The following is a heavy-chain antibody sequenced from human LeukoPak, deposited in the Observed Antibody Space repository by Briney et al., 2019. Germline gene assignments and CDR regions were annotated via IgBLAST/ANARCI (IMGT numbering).Heavy chain of an antibody. D-gene: IGHD6-6*01. J-gene: IGHJ4*02. CDR1: GFSFGSYP. V-gene: IGHV3-23*01. CDR2: ISETGGVT. Sequence: GSLRLSCVVSGFSFGSYPMSWVRQAPGKGLEWVSVISETGGVTHCADSMKGRFTISRDNIKNTLNLQMNSLRAEDTAIYYCARDSSLYLGSSDYWGQGTLVTVSS. CDR3: ARDSSLYLGSSDY.